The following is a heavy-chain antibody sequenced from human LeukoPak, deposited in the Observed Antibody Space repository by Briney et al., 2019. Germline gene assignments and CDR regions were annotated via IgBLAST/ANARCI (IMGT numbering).Heavy chain of an antibody. Sequence: PSETLSLTCTVSGGSISSGSYYWSWIRQPAGKGLEWIGCIYTSGSTNYNPSLKSRVTMSVDTSKNQFSLKLSSVTAADTAVYYCARGASRGYDFWSGYRDYFDYWGQGTLVTVSS. J-gene: IGHJ4*02. V-gene: IGHV4-61*02. CDR3: ARGASRGYDFWSGYRDYFDY. CDR1: GGSISSGSYY. D-gene: IGHD3-3*01. CDR2: IYTSGST.